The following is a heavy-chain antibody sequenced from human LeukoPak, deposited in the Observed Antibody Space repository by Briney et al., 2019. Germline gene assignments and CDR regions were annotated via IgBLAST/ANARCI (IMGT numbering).Heavy chain of an antibody. CDR1: GGSISSYY. V-gene: IGHV4-59*01. J-gene: IGHJ4*02. CDR3: AREDSSGYYAY. CDR2: IYYSGST. Sequence: SETLSLTCTVSGGSISSYYWSWIQQPPGKGLEWIGYIYYSGSTNYNPSLKSRVTISVDTSKNQFSLKLSSVTAADTAVYYCAREDSSGYYAYWGQGTLVTVSS. D-gene: IGHD3-22*01.